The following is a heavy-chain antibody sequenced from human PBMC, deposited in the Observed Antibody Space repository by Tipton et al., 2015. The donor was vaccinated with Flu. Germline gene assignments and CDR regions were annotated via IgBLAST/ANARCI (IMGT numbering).Heavy chain of an antibody. CDR2: IWYDGNNK. V-gene: IGHV3-33*01. CDR3: ARGGYSGKYYGMDV. D-gene: IGHD1-26*01. CDR1: GFTFSSYS. J-gene: IGHJ6*02. Sequence: SLRLSCAASGFTFSSYSMHWVRQAPGKGLEWMVVIWYDGNNKNYADSVKGRFTVSRDNSKNTLYLQMNSLRAEDTAVYYCARGGYSGKYYGMDVWGQGTTVTVSS.